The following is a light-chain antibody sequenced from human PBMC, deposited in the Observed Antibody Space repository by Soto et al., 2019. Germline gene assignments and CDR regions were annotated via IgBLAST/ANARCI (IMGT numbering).Light chain of an antibody. J-gene: IGKJ1*01. V-gene: IGKV3-15*01. CDR3: QQYNNWPPWT. CDR2: GAS. Sequence: EIVMTQSPDTLSVSPGERATLSCRASQSVSSSLAWYQQKPGQAPRLIIYGASTRATGVPARFSGSGSGTEFTLMISSLQSEDFEVYYCQQYNNWPPWTFGQGTKVEIK. CDR1: QSVSSS.